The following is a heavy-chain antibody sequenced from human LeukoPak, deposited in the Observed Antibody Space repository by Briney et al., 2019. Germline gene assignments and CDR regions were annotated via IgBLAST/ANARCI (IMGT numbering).Heavy chain of an antibody. V-gene: IGHV3-23*01. Sequence: GGSLRLSCAASRFTFSSYAMSWVRQAPGKGLEWASAISGSGGSTYYADSVKGRFTISRDNSKNTLYLQMNSLRAEDTAVYYCARGSSSWLANWYFDLWGRGTLVTVSS. CDR3: ARGSSSWLANWYFDL. D-gene: IGHD6-13*01. CDR2: ISGSGGST. CDR1: RFTFSSYA. J-gene: IGHJ2*01.